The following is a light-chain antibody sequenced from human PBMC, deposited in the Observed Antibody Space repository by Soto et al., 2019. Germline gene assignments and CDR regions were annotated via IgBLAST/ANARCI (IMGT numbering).Light chain of an antibody. CDR2: DDS. CDR1: VIGSIS. J-gene: IGLJ2*01. CDR3: QVWDSSSDHVI. Sequence: SYELTQPPSVSVAPGQTASITCGGTVIGSISVHWYQKKPGQAPVLVVFDDSDRPSGIPERFSGSNSRNTATLTISRVEAGDEADYYCQVWDSSSDHVIFGGGTKVTVL. V-gene: IGLV3-21*02.